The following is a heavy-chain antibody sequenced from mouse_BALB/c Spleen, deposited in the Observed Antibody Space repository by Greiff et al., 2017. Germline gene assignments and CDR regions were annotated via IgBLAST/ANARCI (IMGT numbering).Heavy chain of an antibody. CDR2: ISYDGSN. J-gene: IGHJ2*01. D-gene: IGHD2-4*01. V-gene: IGHV3-6*02. CDR3: AGITTSYYFDY. Sequence: EVHLVESGPGLVKPSQSLSLTCSVTGYSITSGYYWNWIRQFPGNKLEWMGYISYDGSNNYNPSLKNRISITRDTSKNQFFLKLNSVTTEDTATYYCAGITTSYYFDYWGQGTTLTVSS. CDR1: GYSITSGYY.